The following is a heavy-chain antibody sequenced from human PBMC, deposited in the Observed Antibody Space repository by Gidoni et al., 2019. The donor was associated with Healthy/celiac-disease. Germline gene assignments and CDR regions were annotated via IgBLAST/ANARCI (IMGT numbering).Heavy chain of an antibody. D-gene: IGHD6-19*01. CDR3: AKLTNFVPTSNSSGWRETL. Sequence: QVQLVESGGGVVQPGGSLRLSCAASGFTFSSYGMHWVRQAPGKGLEWVAFIRYDGSNKYYADSVKGRFTISRDNSKNTLYLQMNSLRAEDTAVYYCAKLTNFVPTSNSSGWRETLWGQGTLVTVSS. CDR2: IRYDGSNK. V-gene: IGHV3-30*02. J-gene: IGHJ4*02. CDR1: GFTFSSYG.